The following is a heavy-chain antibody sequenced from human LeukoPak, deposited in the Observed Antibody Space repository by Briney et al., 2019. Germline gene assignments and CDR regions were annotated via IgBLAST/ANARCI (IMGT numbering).Heavy chain of an antibody. J-gene: IGHJ4*02. CDR1: GFTFGSYA. CDR3: AREGGASSFDY. Sequence: GGSLRLSCAASGFTFGSYAMRWVRQAPGKGLEWVSGISGSGGNTYYADSVKGRFTISRDNSKNTLYLQMNSLRAEDTAVYYCAREGGASSFDYWGQGTLVTVSS. D-gene: IGHD1-26*01. V-gene: IGHV3-23*01. CDR2: ISGSGGNT.